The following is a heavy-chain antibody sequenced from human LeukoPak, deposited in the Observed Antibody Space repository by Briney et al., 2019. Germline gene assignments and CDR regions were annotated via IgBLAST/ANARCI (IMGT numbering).Heavy chain of an antibody. CDR3: ARGGYFDRLLPFDY. CDR1: GGSFSGYY. CDR2: INHSGST. J-gene: IGHJ4*02. D-gene: IGHD3-9*01. V-gene: IGHV4-34*01. Sequence: SETLSLTCAVYGGSFSGYYWSWIRQPPGKGLEWIGEINHSGSTNYNPSLESRVTISVDTSKNQFSLKLSSVTAADTAVYYCARGGYFDRLLPFDYWGQGTLVTVSS.